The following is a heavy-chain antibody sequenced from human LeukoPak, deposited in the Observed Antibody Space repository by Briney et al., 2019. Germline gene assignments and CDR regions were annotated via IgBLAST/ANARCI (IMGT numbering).Heavy chain of an antibody. CDR3: AKDFTRRLPKYAPVVEPGI. Sequence: RPGGSLRLSCAASGFTFSSFAMSWVRQAPGKGLEWVSAISGSGGSTYYADSVKGRFTISRDNSKNTLYLQMNSLRAEDTAVYYCAKDFTRRLPKYAPVVEPGIWGQGTMVTVSS. V-gene: IGHV3-23*01. J-gene: IGHJ3*02. CDR1: GFTFSSFA. D-gene: IGHD1-14*01. CDR2: ISGSGGST.